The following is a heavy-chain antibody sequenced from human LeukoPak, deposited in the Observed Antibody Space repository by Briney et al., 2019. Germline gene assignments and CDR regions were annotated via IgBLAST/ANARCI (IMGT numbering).Heavy chain of an antibody. Sequence: GASVKVSCKASGGTFSSYAISWVRQAPGQGLEWMGGIIPIFGTANYAQKFQGRVTITADESTSTAYMELSSLRSEDTAVYYCATHLVPTGIDYWDQGTLVTVSS. CDR1: GGTFSSYA. J-gene: IGHJ4*02. CDR2: IIPIFGTA. CDR3: ATHLVPTGIDY. D-gene: IGHD3-10*01. V-gene: IGHV1-69*13.